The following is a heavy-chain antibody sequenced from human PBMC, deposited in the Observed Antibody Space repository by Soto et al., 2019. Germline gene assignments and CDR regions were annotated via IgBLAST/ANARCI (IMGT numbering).Heavy chain of an antibody. J-gene: IGHJ5*02. Sequence: QVQLVQSGGEVKRPGASVKVSCKTSGYTFSNYGITWVRQAPGQPLEWLGWISLYSDGTNYAQKFQGRVSTTTDPPTTTAYMELRSLRSDDTALYYCARVVPGAEAWFGPWGQGTLVTVSS. D-gene: IGHD2-2*01. CDR3: ARVVPGAEAWFGP. CDR2: ISLYSDGT. V-gene: IGHV1-18*01. CDR1: GYTFSNYG.